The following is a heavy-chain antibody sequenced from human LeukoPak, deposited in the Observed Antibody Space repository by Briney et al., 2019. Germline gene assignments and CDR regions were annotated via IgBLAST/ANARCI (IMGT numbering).Heavy chain of an antibody. CDR1: GFTFSSFD. J-gene: IGHJ6*03. D-gene: IGHD1-1*01. V-gene: IGHV3-13*01. Sequence: GRSLRLSCAASGFTFSSFDMHWVRQPTGQGLEWVSTIGTASDTYYPGSVDGRFTLSRDNAKNSLYLQMNSLPAGDTAVYYCARGPPRGKYYYMDVWGKGTTVTVSS. CDR3: ARGPPRGKYYYMDV. CDR2: IGTASDT.